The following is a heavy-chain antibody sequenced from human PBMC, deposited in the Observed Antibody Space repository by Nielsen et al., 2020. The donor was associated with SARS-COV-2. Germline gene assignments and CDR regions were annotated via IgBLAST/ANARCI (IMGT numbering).Heavy chain of an antibody. D-gene: IGHD6-19*01. CDR2: IYYSGST. CDR1: CGSISSSSYY. J-gene: IGHJ6*02. V-gene: IGHV4-39*07. CDR3: ARGSSSWYSSGWYPRGYYYGMDV. Sequence: ESLKISCTVSCGSISSSSYYWGWIRQPPGKGLEWIGSIYYSGSTYYNPSLKSRVTISVDTSKNQFSLKLSSVTAADTAVYYCARGSSSWYSSGWYPRGYYYGMDVWGQGTTVTVSS.